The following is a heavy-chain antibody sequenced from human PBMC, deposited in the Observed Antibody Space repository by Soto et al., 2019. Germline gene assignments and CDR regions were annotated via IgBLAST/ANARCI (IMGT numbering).Heavy chain of an antibody. D-gene: IGHD2-21*01. V-gene: IGHV3-33*01. J-gene: IGHJ5*02. CDR3: ARENILAYCGGDCPNWFDP. Sequence: GGSLRLSCAASGFTFSSYGMHWVRQAPGKGLEWVAVIWYDGSNKYYADSVKGRFTISRDNSKNTLYLQMNSLRAEDTAVYYCARENILAYCGGDCPNWFDPWGQGTLVTVSS. CDR1: GFTFSSYG. CDR2: IWYDGSNK.